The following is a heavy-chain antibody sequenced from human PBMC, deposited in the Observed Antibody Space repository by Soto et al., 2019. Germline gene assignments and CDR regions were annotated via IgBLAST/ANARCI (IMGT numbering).Heavy chain of an antibody. J-gene: IGHJ5*02. Sequence: GESLKISCQGSGYRFTSSWIGWVRQMPGKGLEWLGNVYPSDSDVRYSPSFEGRVTISADNSINTAYLHLLNLKASDTAIYSCNKGATSPFDPWGQGTRPTVSS. V-gene: IGHV5-51*01. CDR1: GYRFTSSW. CDR3: NKGATSPFDP. D-gene: IGHD3-16*01. CDR2: VYPSDSDV.